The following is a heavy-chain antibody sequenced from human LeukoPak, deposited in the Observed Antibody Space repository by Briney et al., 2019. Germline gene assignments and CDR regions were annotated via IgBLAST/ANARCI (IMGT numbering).Heavy chain of an antibody. V-gene: IGHV4-34*01. D-gene: IGHD2-2*01. CDR3: ARRGSTSGFHFDI. J-gene: IGHJ3*02. CDR2: INHSGST. Sequence: SETLSLTCAVYGESLSGYYWNWIRQPPGKGLEWIAEINHSGSTNYNPSLKSRVTISVDTSKNQFSLKLSSVTAADTAVYYCARRGSTSGFHFDIWGQGTMVTVSS. CDR1: GESLSGYY.